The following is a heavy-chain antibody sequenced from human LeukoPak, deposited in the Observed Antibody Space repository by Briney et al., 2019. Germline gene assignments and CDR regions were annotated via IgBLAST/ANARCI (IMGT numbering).Heavy chain of an antibody. CDR1: GVSISSYY. V-gene: IGHV4-34*01. J-gene: IGHJ4*02. CDR2: INRGGST. Sequence: SETLSLTCTVSGVSISSYYWSWIRQPPGKGLEWIGEINRGGSTNYNPSLKSRVTISVDTSKNQFSLKLSSVTAADTAAYYCARGYGSGSYYGYWGQGTLVTVSS. CDR3: ARGYGSGSYYGY. D-gene: IGHD3-10*01.